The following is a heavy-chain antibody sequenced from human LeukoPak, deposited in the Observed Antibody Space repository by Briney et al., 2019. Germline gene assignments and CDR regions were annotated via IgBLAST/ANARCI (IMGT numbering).Heavy chain of an antibody. Sequence: GGSLRLSCAASGFTFSDYYMSWIRQAPGKGLEWVSYISSSGSTIYYADSVKGRFTISRDNAKNSLYLQMNSLRAEDTAVYYCARERRDDFWSGYYDYWGQGTLVTVSS. CDR3: ARERRDDFWSGYYDY. D-gene: IGHD3-3*01. V-gene: IGHV3-11*04. J-gene: IGHJ4*02. CDR1: GFTFSDYY. CDR2: ISSSGSTI.